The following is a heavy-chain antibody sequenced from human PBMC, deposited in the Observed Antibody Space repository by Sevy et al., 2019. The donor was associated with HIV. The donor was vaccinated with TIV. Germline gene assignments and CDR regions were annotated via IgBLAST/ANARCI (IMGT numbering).Heavy chain of an antibody. Sequence: GGSLRLSYAASGFTFSSYWMIWVRQAPGKGLEWVANIKQDGSEKYYVDSVKGRFTISRDNAKNSLYLQMNSLRAEDTAVYYCAREWGKYSFRGLNWFDPWGQGTLVTVSS. CDR1: GFTFSSYW. CDR2: IKQDGSEK. J-gene: IGHJ5*02. CDR3: AREWGKYSFRGLNWFDP. D-gene: IGHD5-18*01. V-gene: IGHV3-7*01.